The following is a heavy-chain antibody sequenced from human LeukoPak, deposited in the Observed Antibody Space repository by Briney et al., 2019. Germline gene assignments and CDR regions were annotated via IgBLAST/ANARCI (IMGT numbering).Heavy chain of an antibody. J-gene: IGHJ4*02. Sequence: ASVKVSCKASGYTFTGYYMHWVRQAPGQGLEWMGWINPNSGGTNYAQKFQGRVTMTRDTSISTAYMELSRLRSDDTAVYYCAREGQVVPAAMWRYWGQGTLATVSS. CDR1: GYTFTGYY. D-gene: IGHD2-2*01. CDR2: INPNSGGT. V-gene: IGHV1-2*02. CDR3: AREGQVVPAAMWRY.